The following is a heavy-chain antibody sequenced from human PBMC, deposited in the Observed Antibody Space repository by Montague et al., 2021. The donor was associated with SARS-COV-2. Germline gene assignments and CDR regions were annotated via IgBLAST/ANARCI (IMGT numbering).Heavy chain of an antibody. Sequence: SLRLSCAASGFTFSNYPMHWVRQAPGKGLEWMAVISYDGNNQGYAESLKGRITISRDNSKNTLFLQMDSPRPEDRAVYYCAKEQYPSSWSGFDCWGQGTLVIVSS. CDR2: ISYDGNNQ. CDR1: GFTFSNYP. D-gene: IGHD6-13*01. CDR3: AKEQYPSSWSGFDC. J-gene: IGHJ4*02. V-gene: IGHV3-30*04.